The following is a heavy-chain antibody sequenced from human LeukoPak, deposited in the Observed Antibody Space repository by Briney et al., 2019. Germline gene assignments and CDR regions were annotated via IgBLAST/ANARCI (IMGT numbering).Heavy chain of an antibody. CDR1: GFTFSSYG. Sequence: GGSLRLSCAASGFTFSSYGMHWVRQAPGKGLEWVAFIRYDGSNKYYADSVKGRFTISRDNSKNTLYLQMNSLRAEDTAVYYCAKDGRYFDCLLGGYDAFDIWGQGTMVTVSS. J-gene: IGHJ3*02. CDR3: AKDGRYFDCLLGGYDAFDI. D-gene: IGHD3-9*01. CDR2: IRYDGSNK. V-gene: IGHV3-30*02.